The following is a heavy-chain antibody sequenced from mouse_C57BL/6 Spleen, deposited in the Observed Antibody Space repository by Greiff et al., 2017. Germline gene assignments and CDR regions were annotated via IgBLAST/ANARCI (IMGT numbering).Heavy chain of an antibody. D-gene: IGHD2-1*01. CDR1: GFNIKDYY. Sequence: VQLQQSGAELVKPGASVKLSCTASGFNIKDYYMHWVKQRTEQGLEWIGRIDPEDGATKYAPKFQGKATITASLQLSSLTSDDTAVYYCARWGNYVFDYWGQGTTLTVSS. CDR3: ARWGNYVFDY. J-gene: IGHJ2*01. V-gene: IGHV14-2*01. CDR2: IDPEDGAT.